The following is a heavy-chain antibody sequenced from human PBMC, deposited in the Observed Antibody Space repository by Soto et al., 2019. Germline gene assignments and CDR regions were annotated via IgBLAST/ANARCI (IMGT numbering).Heavy chain of an antibody. J-gene: IGHJ3*02. Sequence: SETLSLTCTVSGGSISSYYWSWIRQPPGKGLEWIGYIYYSGSTNYNPSLKSRVTISVDTSKNQFSLKLSSVTAADTAVYYCARYRFYDILTGSLNAFDIWGRGTMVTVSS. CDR2: IYYSGST. D-gene: IGHD3-9*01. CDR3: ARYRFYDILTGSLNAFDI. CDR1: GGSISSYY. V-gene: IGHV4-59*08.